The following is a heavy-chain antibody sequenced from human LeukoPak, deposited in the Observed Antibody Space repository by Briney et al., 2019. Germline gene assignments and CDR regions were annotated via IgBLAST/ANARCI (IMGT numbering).Heavy chain of an antibody. CDR3: AVATMDGGFDY. Sequence: ASVKVSCKASGYTFTSYYIHWVRQAPGQGPEWMGIISPSFGSTTYAQKFQGRVTMTRDTSTSTVYMELSSLRSEDTAVYYCAVATMDGGFDYWGQGTLVTVSS. CDR2: ISPSFGST. V-gene: IGHV1-46*03. J-gene: IGHJ4*02. CDR1: GYTFTSYY. D-gene: IGHD5-12*01.